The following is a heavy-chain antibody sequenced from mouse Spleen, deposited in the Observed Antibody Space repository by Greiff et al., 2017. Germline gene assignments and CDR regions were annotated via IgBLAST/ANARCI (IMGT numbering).Heavy chain of an antibody. V-gene: IGHV4-1*01. CDR2: INPDSSTI. CDR1: GIDFSRYW. D-gene: IGHD3-2*01. Sequence: EVQLQQSGPELVKPGGSLKLSCAASGIDFSRYWMSWVRRAPGKGLEWIGEINPDSSTINYAPSLKDKFIISRDNAKNTLYLQMSKVRSEDTALYYCARDSSGYDAWFAYWGQGTLVTVSA. J-gene: IGHJ3*01. CDR3: ARDSSGYDAWFAY.